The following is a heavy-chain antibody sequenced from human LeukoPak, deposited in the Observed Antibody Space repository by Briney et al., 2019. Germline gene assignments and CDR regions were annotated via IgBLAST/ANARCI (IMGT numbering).Heavy chain of an antibody. D-gene: IGHD4-17*01. J-gene: IGHJ1*01. Sequence: PGGSLRLSCVASGFTFSSYWMSWVRQAPGKGLEWVANIKQDGSEEYYVDSMEGRFTISRGNAKNSLYLQMNSLRAEDTAVYFCARVITVYNDYEEVAESFQHWGQGTLVTVSS. CDR2: IKQDGSEE. CDR3: ARVITVYNDYEEVAESFQH. V-gene: IGHV3-7*01. CDR1: GFTFSSYW.